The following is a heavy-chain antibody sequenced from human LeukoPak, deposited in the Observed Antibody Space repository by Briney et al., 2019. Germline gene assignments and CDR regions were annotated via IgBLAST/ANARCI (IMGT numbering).Heavy chain of an antibody. V-gene: IGHV1-46*01. J-gene: IGHJ3*02. CDR2: INPSGGST. CDR3: ARDSNYYDSSGYSIDAFDI. CDR1: GYTFTSYY. D-gene: IGHD3-22*01. Sequence: GASVKVSCKASGYTFTSYYVHWVRQAPGQGLEWMGIINPSGGSTSYAQKFQGRVTMTRDMSTSTVYMELSSLRSEDTAVYYCARDSNYYDSSGYSIDAFDIWGQGTMVTVSS.